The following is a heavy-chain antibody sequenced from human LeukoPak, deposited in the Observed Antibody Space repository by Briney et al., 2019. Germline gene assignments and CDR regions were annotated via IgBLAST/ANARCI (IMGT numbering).Heavy chain of an antibody. CDR1: GGSISSSSYY. J-gene: IGHJ4*02. V-gene: IGHV4-39*01. D-gene: IGHD2-2*01. CDR2: IYYSGST. Sequence: PSETLSLTCTVSGGSISSSSYYWGWIRQPPGKGLEWIGSIYYSGSTYYNPSLKSRVTISVDTSKNQFSLKLSSVTAADTAVYHCARLVPIVVVPAAHNTGWSYYFDYWGQGTLVTVSS. CDR3: ARLVPIVVVPAAHNTGWSYYFDY.